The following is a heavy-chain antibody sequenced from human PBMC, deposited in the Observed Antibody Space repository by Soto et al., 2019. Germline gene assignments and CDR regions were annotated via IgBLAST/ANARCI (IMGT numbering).Heavy chain of an antibody. V-gene: IGHV1-18*04. J-gene: IGHJ6*02. CDR3: ARDKVVPAATWYYYYYYGMDV. Sequence: VAAVTVSCKDCFYTFTIDGISWVRQAPGQGLEWMGWISAYNGNTNYAQKLQGRVTMTTDTSTSTAYMELRSLRSDDTAVYYCARDKVVPAATWYYYYYYGMDVWGQGTTVTVFS. D-gene: IGHD2-2*01. CDR2: ISAYNGNT. CDR1: FYTFTIDG.